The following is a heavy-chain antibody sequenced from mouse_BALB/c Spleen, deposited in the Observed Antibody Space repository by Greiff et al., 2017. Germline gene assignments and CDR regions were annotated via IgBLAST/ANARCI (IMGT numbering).Heavy chain of an antibody. D-gene: IGHD1-1*01. CDR3: ARDQVTTVVATEVDWYFDV. J-gene: IGHJ1*01. V-gene: IGHV5-9-4*01. CDR1: GFTFSSYA. Sequence: EVMLVESGGGLVKPGGSLKLSCAASGFTFSSYAMSWVRQSPEKRLEWVAEISSGGSYTYYPDTVTGRFTISRDNAKNTLYLEMSSLRSEDTAMYYCARDQVTTVVATEVDWYFDVWGAGTTVTVSS. CDR2: ISSGGSYT.